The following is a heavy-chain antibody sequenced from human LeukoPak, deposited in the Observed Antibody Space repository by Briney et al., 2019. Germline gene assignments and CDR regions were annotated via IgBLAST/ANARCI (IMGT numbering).Heavy chain of an antibody. CDR2: INSDGSST. J-gene: IGHJ6*03. Sequence: GGSLTLSCAASGFTFSSYWMHWVRQAPGKGLVWVSRINSDGSSTSYADSVKGRFTISRDNAKNTLYLQMNSLRAEDTAVYYCAGGIAAAGGYYYYYMDVWGKGTTVTISS. CDR3: AGGIAAAGGYYYYYMDV. CDR1: GFTFSSYW. D-gene: IGHD6-13*01. V-gene: IGHV3-74*01.